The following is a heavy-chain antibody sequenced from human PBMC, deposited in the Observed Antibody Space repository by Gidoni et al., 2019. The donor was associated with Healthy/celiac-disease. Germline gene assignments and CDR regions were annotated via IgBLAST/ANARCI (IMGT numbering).Heavy chain of an antibody. Sequence: QVQLVESGGGVVQPGRSLRPSCAASGFTFSSYGMHWVRQAPGKGLEWVAVISYDGSNKYYADSVKGRFTISRDNSKNTLYLQMNSLRAEDTAVYYCAKDEGIAAAPDYWGQGTLVTVSS. J-gene: IGHJ4*02. CDR1: GFTFSSYG. CDR2: ISYDGSNK. CDR3: AKDEGIAAAPDY. V-gene: IGHV3-30*18. D-gene: IGHD6-13*01.